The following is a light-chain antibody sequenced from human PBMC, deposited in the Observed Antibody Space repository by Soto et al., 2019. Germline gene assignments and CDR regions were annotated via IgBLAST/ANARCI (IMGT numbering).Light chain of an antibody. Sequence: QSVLTQPPSASGSPGQSVAISCTGTSSDVGGYNYVSWYQQHPGKAPKLMIYEVSKRPSGVPDRFSGSKSGNTASLTVSGLQAEDEADYYCSSYTSSSTLFGTGTKVTVL. CDR2: EVS. CDR3: SSYTSSSTL. V-gene: IGLV2-8*01. CDR1: SSDVGGYNY. J-gene: IGLJ1*01.